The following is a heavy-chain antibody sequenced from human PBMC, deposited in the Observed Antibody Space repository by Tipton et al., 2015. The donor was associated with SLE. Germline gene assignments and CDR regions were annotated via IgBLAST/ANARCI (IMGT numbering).Heavy chain of an antibody. J-gene: IGHJ6*03. Sequence: SLRLSCAASGFTFSSYGMHWVRQAPGKGLEWVAVISYDGTNEYYADSVKGRFTISRDNSKNTLYLQMNSLRAEDTAVYYCAKGPLGFGEPYYYYYYMDVWGKGTTVTVSS. V-gene: IGHV3-30*18. CDR2: ISYDGTNE. CDR3: AKGPLGFGEPYYYYYYMDV. D-gene: IGHD3-10*01. CDR1: GFTFSSYG.